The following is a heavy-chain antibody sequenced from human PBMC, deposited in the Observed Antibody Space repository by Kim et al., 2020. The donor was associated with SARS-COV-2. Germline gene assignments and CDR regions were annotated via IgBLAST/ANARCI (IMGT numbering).Heavy chain of an antibody. CDR3: ARGDYDILTGDPRFYLDY. Sequence: FQGRVTITADESRSTAYMELSSLRSEDTAVYYCARGDYDILTGDPRFYLDYWGQGTLVTVSS. V-gene: IGHV1-69*01. D-gene: IGHD3-9*01. J-gene: IGHJ4*02.